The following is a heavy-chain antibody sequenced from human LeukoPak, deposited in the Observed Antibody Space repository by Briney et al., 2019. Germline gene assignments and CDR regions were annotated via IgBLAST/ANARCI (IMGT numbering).Heavy chain of an antibody. Sequence: GGSLRLSCAASGFTFSSYDMHWVRQATGKGLEWVSAIGTAGDTYYPGSVKGRFTISRENAKNSLYLQMNSLRAGDTAVHYCARVDSSGLYFDYWGQGTLVTVSS. CDR2: IGTAGDT. J-gene: IGHJ4*02. CDR1: GFTFSSYD. D-gene: IGHD6-19*01. CDR3: ARVDSSGLYFDY. V-gene: IGHV3-13*01.